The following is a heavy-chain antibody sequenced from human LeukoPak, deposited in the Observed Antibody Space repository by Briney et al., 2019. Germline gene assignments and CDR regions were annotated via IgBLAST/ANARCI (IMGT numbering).Heavy chain of an antibody. V-gene: IGHV3-30*02. J-gene: IGHJ4*02. CDR1: GLTFSSYG. CDR2: IRYDGSNK. Sequence: PGGSLRLSCAASGLTFSSYGMHWVRQAPGKGLEWVAFIRYDGSNKYYADSVKGRFTISRDNSKNTLYLQMNSLRAEDTAVYYCAKDHYRGLGFVSVPAAMGYWGQGTLVTASS. D-gene: IGHD2-2*01. CDR3: AKDHYRGLGFVSVPAAMGY.